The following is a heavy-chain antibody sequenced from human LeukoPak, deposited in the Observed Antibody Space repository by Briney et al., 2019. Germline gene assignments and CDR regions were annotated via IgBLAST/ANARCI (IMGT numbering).Heavy chain of an antibody. CDR1: GYTLSEIS. D-gene: IGHD5-18*01. CDR3: ATVGYSYGAFDY. Sequence: ASVKVSCKVSGYTLSEISMYWVRQAPGKGLERMGGIDREDGQTIYAQKFQGRVTMTEDTSTDTAYMEVSRLTSEDTAFYYCATVGYSYGAFDYWGQGTLVTVSS. J-gene: IGHJ4*02. V-gene: IGHV1-24*01. CDR2: IDREDGQT.